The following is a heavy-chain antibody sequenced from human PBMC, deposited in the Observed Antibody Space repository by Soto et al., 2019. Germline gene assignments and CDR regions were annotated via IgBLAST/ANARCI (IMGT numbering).Heavy chain of an antibody. D-gene: IGHD3-10*01. CDR1: GFTFSNYW. V-gene: IGHV3-23*01. CDR3: AKSRWYGSGSYYLNWFDP. CDR2: ISGSGGST. J-gene: IGHJ5*02. Sequence: GGSLRLSCAASGFTFSNYWMNWVRQAPGKGLEWVSAISGSGGSTYYADSVKGRFTISRDNSKNTLYLQMNSLRAEDTAVYYCAKSRWYGSGSYYLNWFDPWGQGTLVTVSS.